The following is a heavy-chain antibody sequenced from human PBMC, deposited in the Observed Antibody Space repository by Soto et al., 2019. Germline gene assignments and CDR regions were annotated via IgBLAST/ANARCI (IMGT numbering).Heavy chain of an antibody. D-gene: IGHD1-1*01. CDR3: ARDWNHYLDY. CDR1: GFTFSSYG. J-gene: IGHJ4*02. CDR2: IWYDGSKK. V-gene: IGHV3-33*01. Sequence: GGSLRLSCAASGFTFSSYGIHWVRQAPGKGLEWVAVIWYDGSKKYYADSVKGRFTISRDNSKNTLYLQMNSLRAEDTALYYWARDWNHYLDYGGRGTLVTVSS.